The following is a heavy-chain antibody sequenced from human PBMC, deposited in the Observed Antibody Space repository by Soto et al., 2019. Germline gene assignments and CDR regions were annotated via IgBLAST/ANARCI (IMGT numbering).Heavy chain of an antibody. V-gene: IGHV1-46*01. J-gene: IGHJ4*02. CDR1: GYTFTSYY. D-gene: IGHD3-10*01. CDR2: INPSGGST. CDR3: ARDPYYYGSGSPGYYFDY. Sequence: ASVKVSCKASGYTFTSYYMHWVRQAPGQGLEWMGIINPSGGSTSYAQKFQGRVTMTRDTSTSTVYMELSSLRSEDTAVYYCARDPYYYGSGSPGYYFDYWGQGTLVTVSS.